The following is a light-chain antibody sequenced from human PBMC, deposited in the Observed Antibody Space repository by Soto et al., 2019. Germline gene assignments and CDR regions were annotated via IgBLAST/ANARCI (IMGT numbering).Light chain of an antibody. CDR3: LQYNNWPS. CDR2: GAS. J-gene: IGKJ5*01. CDR1: QSLGSN. Sequence: IVMPQSPGTLSVSPGERATLSCRASQSLGSNLAWYQQKPGQAPRLLIYGASTRATGIPARFSGSGSGTEFTLTISSLQSEDLAVYYCLQYNNWPSFGQGTRLEI. V-gene: IGKV3-15*01.